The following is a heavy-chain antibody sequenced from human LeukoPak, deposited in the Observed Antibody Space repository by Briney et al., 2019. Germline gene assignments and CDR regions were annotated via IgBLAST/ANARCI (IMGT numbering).Heavy chain of an antibody. Sequence: PGGSLRLSCAASGFTFSSYGMHWVRQAPGKGLEWVAVISYDGSNKYYADSVKGRFTISRDNSKNTLYLQMNSLRAEDTAVYYCATSTTVVTPPYYYYMDVWGKGTTVTVSS. CDR1: GFTFSSYG. J-gene: IGHJ6*03. CDR3: ATSTTVVTPPYYYYMDV. V-gene: IGHV3-30*03. D-gene: IGHD4-23*01. CDR2: ISYDGSNK.